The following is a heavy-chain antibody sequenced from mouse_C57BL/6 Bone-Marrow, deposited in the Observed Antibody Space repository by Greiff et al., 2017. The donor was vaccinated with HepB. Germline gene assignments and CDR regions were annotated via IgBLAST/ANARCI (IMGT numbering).Heavy chain of an antibody. Sequence: VQLQQPGAELVKPGASVKMSCKASGYTFTSYWITWVKQRPGQGLEWIGDIYPGSGSTNYNEKFKSKATLTVDTSASTAYMQLSSRTSEDSAVYYCARRVYYDYDDWFAYWGQGTLVTVSA. CDR1: GYTFTSYW. D-gene: IGHD2-4*01. J-gene: IGHJ3*01. CDR2: IYPGSGST. CDR3: ARRVYYDYDDWFAY. V-gene: IGHV1-55*01.